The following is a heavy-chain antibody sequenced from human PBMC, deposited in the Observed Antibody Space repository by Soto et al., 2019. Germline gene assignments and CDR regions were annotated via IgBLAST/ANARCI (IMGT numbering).Heavy chain of an antibody. V-gene: IGHV3-30*18. CDR2: ISYDGSNK. J-gene: IGHJ5*02. D-gene: IGHD6-6*01. CDR1: GFTFSSYG. CDR3: AKARDRAARPAWFDA. Sequence: SLRLSCAASGFTFSSYGMHWVRQAPGKGLEWVAVISYDGSNKYYADSVKGRFTISRDNSKNTLYLQMNSLRAEDTAVYCCAKARDRAARPAWFDAWGQGTPVTVSS.